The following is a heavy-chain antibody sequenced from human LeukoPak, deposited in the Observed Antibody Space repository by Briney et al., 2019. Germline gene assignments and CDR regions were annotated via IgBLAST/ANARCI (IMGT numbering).Heavy chain of an antibody. D-gene: IGHD3-22*01. Sequence: SETLSITCTVSGGSISSYYWSWIRQSPGKGLEWIGHMYYSGSTNYNPSLKSRVTISLDTSNNQFSLRLTSMTAADTAVYYCARGSSGNYYGWGQGTMVTVSS. CDR3: ARGSSGNYYG. CDR2: MYYSGST. V-gene: IGHV4-59*08. CDR1: GGSISSYY. J-gene: IGHJ3*01.